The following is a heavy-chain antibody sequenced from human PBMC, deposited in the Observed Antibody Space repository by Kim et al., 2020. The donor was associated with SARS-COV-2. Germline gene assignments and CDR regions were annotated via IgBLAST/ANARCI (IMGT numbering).Heavy chain of an antibody. V-gene: IGHV1-8*01. D-gene: IGHD3-10*01. Sequence: ASVKVSCKASGYTFTNYDINWVRQATGQGLEWMGWMNPDNGDTGYEQQFQGRVTMTSDASISTAYLDLSGLRSEDMAVYYCARMNYYGSRTHNWFDPWGQGTLVTVSS. CDR3: ARMNYYGSRTHNWFDP. CDR2: MNPDNGDT. CDR1: GYTFTNYD. J-gene: IGHJ5*02.